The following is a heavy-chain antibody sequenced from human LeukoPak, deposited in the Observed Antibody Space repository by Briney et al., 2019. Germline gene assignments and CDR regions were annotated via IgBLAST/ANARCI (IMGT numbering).Heavy chain of an antibody. V-gene: IGHV3-9*01. CDR3: AKNTGAYYYYGIDV. Sequence: GGSLRLSCAASGFTFGDYAMHWVRQAPGKGLEWVSGISWNSGSIDYADSVKGRFTISRDNAKKSLYLQMNSLRVEDTALYYCAKNTGAYYYYGIDVWGQGTTVTVSS. CDR2: ISWNSGSI. J-gene: IGHJ6*02. CDR1: GFTFGDYA.